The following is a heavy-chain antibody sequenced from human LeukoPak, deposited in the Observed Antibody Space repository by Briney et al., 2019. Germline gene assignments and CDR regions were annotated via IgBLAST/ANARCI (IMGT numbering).Heavy chain of an antibody. V-gene: IGHV3-21*01. D-gene: IGHD1-26*01. CDR3: ARVGVGATLYYFDY. CDR1: GCTFSSYS. CDR2: ISSSSSYI. J-gene: IGHJ4*02. Sequence: GGSLRLSCAASGCTFSSYSMNWVRQAPGKGLEWVSSISSSSSYIYYTDSVKGRFTISRDNAKNSLYLQMNSLRAEDTAVYYSARVGVGATLYYFDYWGQGTLVTVSS.